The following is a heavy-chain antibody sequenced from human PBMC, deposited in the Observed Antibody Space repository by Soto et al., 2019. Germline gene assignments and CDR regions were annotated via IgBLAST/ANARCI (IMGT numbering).Heavy chain of an antibody. CDR2: IYHSGST. Sequence: PSETLSLTFAVSGGSISSGVYSWSWIRQPPGKGLEWIGYIYHSGSTYYNPSLKSRVTISVDTSKNQFSLKLSSGTAADTAVYYCARDLGGITIFFLDAWGQGTKVIVPS. CDR1: GGSISSGVYS. D-gene: IGHD3-3*01. V-gene: IGHV4-30-2*01. J-gene: IGHJ6*01. CDR3: ARDLGGITIFFLDA.